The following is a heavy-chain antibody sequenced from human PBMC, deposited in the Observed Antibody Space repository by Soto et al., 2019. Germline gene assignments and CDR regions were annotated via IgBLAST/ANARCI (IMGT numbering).Heavy chain of an antibody. CDR3: ARLPSDILTGYVHY. V-gene: IGHV4-39*01. D-gene: IGHD3-9*01. CDR2: IYYSGST. Sequence: SETLSLTCTVSGGSISSSSYYWGWIRQPPGKGLEWIGSIYYSGSTYYNPSLKSRVTISVDTSKNQFSLKLSSATAADTAVYYCARLPSDILTGYVHYWGQGTLVTVSS. CDR1: GGSISSSSYY. J-gene: IGHJ4*02.